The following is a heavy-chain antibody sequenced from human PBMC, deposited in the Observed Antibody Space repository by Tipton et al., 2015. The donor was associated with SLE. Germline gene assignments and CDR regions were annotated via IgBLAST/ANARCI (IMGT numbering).Heavy chain of an antibody. CDR3: ARDYSIIWGRDYYYGMDV. J-gene: IGHJ6*02. Sequence: TLSLTCTVSGVSITSGTHYWSWIRQPAGKGLEWIGRIYSSGSTNYNPSLKSRVTLSVDTSKNQFSLKLTSVTAADTAVYYCARDYSIIWGRDYYYGMDVWDQGP. V-gene: IGHV4-61*02. CDR2: IYSSGST. D-gene: IGHD6-13*01. CDR1: GVSITSGTHY.